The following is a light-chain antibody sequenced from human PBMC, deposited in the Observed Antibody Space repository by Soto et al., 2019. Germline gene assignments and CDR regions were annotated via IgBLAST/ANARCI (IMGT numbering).Light chain of an antibody. CDR2: DVS. CDR3: SSYTSSSTLVV. Sequence: QSALTQPASVSWSPGQSITISCTGTTSDVGGYNYVSWYQQHPGKAPKLMIYDVSNRPSGVSNRFSGSKSGNTASLTISGLQAEDEADYSCSSYTSSSTLVVFGGGTNLTV. J-gene: IGLJ2*01. V-gene: IGLV2-14*01. CDR1: TSDVGGYNY.